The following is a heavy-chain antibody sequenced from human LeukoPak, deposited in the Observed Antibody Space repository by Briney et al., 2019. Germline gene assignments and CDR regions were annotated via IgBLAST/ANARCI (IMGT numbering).Heavy chain of an antibody. D-gene: IGHD6-19*01. V-gene: IGHV3-9*01. Sequence: PGRSLRLSCAASGFTFDDYAMHWVRQAPGKGLEWVSGISWNSGSIGYADSVKGRFTISRDNAKNSLYLQMNSLRAEDTAVYYCAKDSGWYRDYWYFDLWGRGTLVTVSS. CDR1: GFTFDDYA. CDR2: ISWNSGSI. CDR3: AKDSGWYRDYWYFDL. J-gene: IGHJ2*01.